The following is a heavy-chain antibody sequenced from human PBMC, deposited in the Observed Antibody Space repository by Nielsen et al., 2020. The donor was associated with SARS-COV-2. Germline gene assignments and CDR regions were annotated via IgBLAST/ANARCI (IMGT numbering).Heavy chain of an antibody. CDR1: GFTFSSYA. CDR3: ARRMYYYDSSDWYFDL. CDR2: ISYDGSNK. V-gene: IGHV3-30*14. D-gene: IGHD3-22*01. Sequence: GESLKISCAASGFTFSSYAMSWVRQAPGKGLEWVAVISYDGSNKYYADSVKGRFTISRENAKNSLYLQMNSLRAGDTAVYYCARRMYYYDSSDWYFDLWGRGTLVTVSS. J-gene: IGHJ2*01.